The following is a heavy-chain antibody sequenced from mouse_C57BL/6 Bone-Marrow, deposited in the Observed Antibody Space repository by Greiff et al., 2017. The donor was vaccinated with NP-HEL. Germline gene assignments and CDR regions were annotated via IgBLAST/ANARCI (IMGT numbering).Heavy chain of an antibody. V-gene: IGHV10-1*01. D-gene: IGHD1-1*01. CDR3: VGGSNLVFAY. CDR1: GFSFNTYA. CDR2: IRSKSNNYAT. J-gene: IGHJ3*01. Sequence: EVKLLGAGGGLVQPKGALKLSCAASGFSFNTYALKWVRPAPGKGLEWVARIRSKSNNYATYYADSVKDRFTISRDDSESMLYLQMNNLKTEDTAMYYCVGGSNLVFAYWGQGTLVTVSA.